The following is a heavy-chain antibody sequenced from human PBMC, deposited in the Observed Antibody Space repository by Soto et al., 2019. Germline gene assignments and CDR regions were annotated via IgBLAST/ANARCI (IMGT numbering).Heavy chain of an antibody. CDR1: GGTFSSYA. CDR2: IIPIFGTA. J-gene: IGHJ6*02. D-gene: IGHD2-15*01. CDR3: ARLGYCSGASCTYCCYGMDV. V-gene: IGHV1-69*13. Sequence: SVKVSCKASGGTFSSYAISWVRQAPGQGLEWMGGIIPIFGTANYAQKFQGRVTITADESTSTAYMELSSLRSEDTAVYYCARLGYCSGASCTYCCYGMDVCGQGTTVTVCS.